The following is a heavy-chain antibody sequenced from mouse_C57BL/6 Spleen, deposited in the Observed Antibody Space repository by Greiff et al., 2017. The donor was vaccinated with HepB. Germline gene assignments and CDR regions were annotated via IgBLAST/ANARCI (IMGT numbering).Heavy chain of an antibody. CDR3: ARGPYYYGSRDWYFDV. CDR1: GYTFTTYP. V-gene: IGHV1-47*01. D-gene: IGHD1-1*01. Sequence: QVQLKESGAELVKPGASVKMSCKASGYTFTTYPIEWMKQNHGKSLEWIGNFHPYNDDTKYNEKFKGKATLTVEKSSSTVYLELSRLTSDDSAVYYCARGPYYYGSRDWYFDVGGTGTTVTVSS. CDR2: FHPYNDDT. J-gene: IGHJ1*03.